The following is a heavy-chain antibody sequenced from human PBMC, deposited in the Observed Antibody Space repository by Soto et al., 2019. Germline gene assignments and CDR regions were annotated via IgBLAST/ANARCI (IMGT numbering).Heavy chain of an antibody. V-gene: IGHV1-18*01. Sequence: QVQLVQSGGEVKKPGASVKVSCKASGYIFNSFGISWVRQAPGQGLEWMGWISAYTGNTKYAQNFQGRVTMTTDTATSTADVELRSLGSDDTAVYYCARRWTTGEMDYWGKGTMVTVSS. CDR3: ARRWTTGEMDY. CDR2: ISAYTGNT. D-gene: IGHD4-17*01. CDR1: GYIFNSFG. J-gene: IGHJ4*02.